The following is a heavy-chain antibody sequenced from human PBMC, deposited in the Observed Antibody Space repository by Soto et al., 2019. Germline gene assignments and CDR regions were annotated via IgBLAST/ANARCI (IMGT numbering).Heavy chain of an antibody. CDR3: ARWSYSTGYYGMDV. CDR1: GFTFSDHY. CDR2: IRNKADSYTT. D-gene: IGHD2-21*01. J-gene: IGHJ6*02. V-gene: IGHV3-72*01. Sequence: EVQLVESGGGLVQPGGSLRLSCAASGFTFSDHYMDWVRQAPGKGLEWVGRIRNKADSYTTEYAASVKGRFTISREYSKYSLYLQMSRLKTSDTAVYYCARWSYSTGYYGMDVWGQGTTVTVSS.